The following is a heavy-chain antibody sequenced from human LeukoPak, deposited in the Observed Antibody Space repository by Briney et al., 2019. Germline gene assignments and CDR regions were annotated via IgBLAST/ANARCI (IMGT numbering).Heavy chain of an antibody. CDR3: AAFLLEQIDAFDI. V-gene: IGHV4-39*01. Sequence: SETLSLTCTVSGGSISSSSHYWGWIRQPPGKGLEWIGSIYYSGSTYCNPSLKSRVTISVDTSKNQFSLKLSSVTAADTAVYYCAAFLLEQIDAFDIWGQGTKVTVSS. D-gene: IGHD2/OR15-2a*01. CDR2: IYYSGST. CDR1: GGSISSSSHY. J-gene: IGHJ3*02.